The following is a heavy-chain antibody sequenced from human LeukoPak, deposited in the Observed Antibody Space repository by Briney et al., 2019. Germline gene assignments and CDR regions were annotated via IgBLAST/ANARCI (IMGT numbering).Heavy chain of an antibody. Sequence: PGGSLRLSCAASGFTFSIYAMSWVRQAPGKGLEWVSAISGSGGSTYYADSVKGRFTISRDNSKNTLYLQMNSLRAEDTAVYYCARGIQLWNNFDYWGQGTLVTVSS. CDR2: ISGSGGST. D-gene: IGHD5-18*01. V-gene: IGHV3-23*01. J-gene: IGHJ4*02. CDR1: GFTFSIYA. CDR3: ARGIQLWNNFDY.